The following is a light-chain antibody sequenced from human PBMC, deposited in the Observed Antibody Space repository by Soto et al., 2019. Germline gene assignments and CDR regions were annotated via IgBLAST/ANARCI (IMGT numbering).Light chain of an antibody. CDR1: SSDVGGYNY. CDR2: DVS. J-gene: IGLJ1*01. CDR3: SSYTSSSTQV. Sequence: QSALTQPASVSGSPGQSTTISWTGTSSDVGGYNYVSWYQQHPGKAPKLMLYDVSNRPSGVSSRFSGSKSGNTASLTISGLQAEDEADYYWSSYTSSSTQVFGTGTKLTVL. V-gene: IGLV2-14*01.